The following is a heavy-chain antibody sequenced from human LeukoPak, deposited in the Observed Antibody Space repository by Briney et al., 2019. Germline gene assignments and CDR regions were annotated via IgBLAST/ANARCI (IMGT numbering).Heavy chain of an antibody. CDR1: GGSFSGYY. CDR2: INHSGST. CDR3: ARREYYYGSGSEYYYYYYMDV. V-gene: IGHV4-34*01. J-gene: IGHJ6*03. Sequence: SETLSLTCAVYGGSFSGYYWSWIRQPPGKGLEWIGEINHSGSTNYNPSLKSRVTISVDTSKNQFSLKLSSVTAADAAVYYCARREYYYGSGSEYYYYYYMDVWGKGTTVTISS. D-gene: IGHD3-10*01.